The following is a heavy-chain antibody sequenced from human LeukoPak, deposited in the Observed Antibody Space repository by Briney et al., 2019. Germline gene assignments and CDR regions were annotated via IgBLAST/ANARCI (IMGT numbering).Heavy chain of an antibody. CDR2: ISSSSSYI. D-gene: IGHD2-2*02. V-gene: IGHV3-21*01. Sequence: GGSLRLSCAASGFTFSSYSMNWVRQAPGKGLEWVSSISSSSSYIYYAGSVKGRFTISRDNAKNSLYLQMNSLRAEDTAVYYCARVGCSSTSCYREYYYYGMDVWGQGTTVTVSS. J-gene: IGHJ6*02. CDR1: GFTFSSYS. CDR3: ARVGCSSTSCYREYYYYGMDV.